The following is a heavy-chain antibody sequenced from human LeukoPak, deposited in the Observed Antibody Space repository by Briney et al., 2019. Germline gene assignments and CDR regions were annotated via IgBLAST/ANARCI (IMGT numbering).Heavy chain of an antibody. CDR2: IYYSGST. CDR1: GGSFSGYY. Sequence: SETLSLTCAVYGGSFSGYYWSWIRQPPGKGLEWIGYIYYSGSTNYNPSLKSRVTISVDTSKNQFSLKLSSVTAADTAVYYCARAWSSSWYDYWGQGTLVTVSS. D-gene: IGHD6-13*01. J-gene: IGHJ4*02. CDR3: ARAWSSSWYDY. V-gene: IGHV4-59*01.